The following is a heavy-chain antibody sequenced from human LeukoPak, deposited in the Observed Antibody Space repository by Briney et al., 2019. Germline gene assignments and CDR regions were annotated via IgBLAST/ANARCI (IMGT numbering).Heavy chain of an antibody. CDR2: IQAKAYGGAT. CDR1: GFTFGDYA. J-gene: IGHJ4*02. V-gene: IGHV3-49*04. Sequence: GGSLRLPCSTSGFTFGDYAMSWVRQAPGKGLEWVGFIQAKAYGGATKYAASVNGRFSISRDDSQSIANLQMNDLKTEDTAVYYCTRAPHPRCSSSGCYLDYWGQGTLVTVSS. D-gene: IGHD2-2*01. CDR3: TRAPHPRCSSSGCYLDY.